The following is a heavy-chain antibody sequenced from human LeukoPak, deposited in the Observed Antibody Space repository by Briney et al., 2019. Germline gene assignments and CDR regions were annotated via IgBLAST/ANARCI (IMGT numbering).Heavy chain of an antibody. CDR1: GFTFSSYA. D-gene: IGHD3-10*01. CDR3: ARDGSGSYSVYFDY. Sequence: GGSLRLSCAASGFTFSSYAMSWVRQAPGKGLEWVSAISGSGGSTYYADSVKGRFTISRDNAKNSLYLQMNSLRAEDTAVYYCARDGSGSYSVYFDYWGQGTLVTVSS. CDR2: ISGSGGST. J-gene: IGHJ4*02. V-gene: IGHV3-23*01.